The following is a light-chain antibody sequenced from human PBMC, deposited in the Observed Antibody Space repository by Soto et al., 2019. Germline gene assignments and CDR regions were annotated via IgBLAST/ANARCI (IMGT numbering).Light chain of an antibody. CDR3: QQYRNWPPLT. CDR1: QSVGSA. J-gene: IGKJ4*01. CDR2: AAS. Sequence: EIVMTQSPATLSVSPGETATLSCRASQSVGSAVAWYQHKPGQAPRLLIVAASIRATGVPGRFTGGVSGTEFTLTISSLQSEDFAVYYGQQYRNWPPLTFGGGTTVEIK. V-gene: IGKV3-15*01.